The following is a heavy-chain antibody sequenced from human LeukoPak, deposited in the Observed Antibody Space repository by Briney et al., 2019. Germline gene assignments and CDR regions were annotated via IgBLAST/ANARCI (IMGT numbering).Heavy chain of an antibody. D-gene: IGHD3-22*01. CDR3: ASDYYDSSGYDY. Sequence: GGSLRLSCAASGFTVRSNYMSWVRQAPGKGLEWVAVIYSGGSTYYAGSVKGRFTISRDNPKNTLYLQMNSLRVDDTAVYYCASDYYDSSGYDYWGQGTLVTVSS. V-gene: IGHV3-53*01. CDR1: GFTVRSNY. J-gene: IGHJ4*02. CDR2: IYSGGST.